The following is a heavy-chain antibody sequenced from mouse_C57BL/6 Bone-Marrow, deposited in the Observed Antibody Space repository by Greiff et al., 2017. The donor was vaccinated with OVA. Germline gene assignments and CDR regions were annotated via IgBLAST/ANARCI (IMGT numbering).Heavy chain of an antibody. J-gene: IGHJ4*01. CDR3: AREASYYGSSYDYAMDY. V-gene: IGHV1-50*01. D-gene: IGHD1-1*01. Sequence: QVQLKQPGAELVKPGASVKLSCKASGYTFTSYWMQWVKQRPGQGLEWIGEIDPSDSYTNYNQKFKGKATLTVDTSSSTAYMQLSSLTSEDSAVYYCAREASYYGSSYDYAMDYWGQGTSVTVSS. CDR2: IDPSDSYT. CDR1: GYTFTSYW.